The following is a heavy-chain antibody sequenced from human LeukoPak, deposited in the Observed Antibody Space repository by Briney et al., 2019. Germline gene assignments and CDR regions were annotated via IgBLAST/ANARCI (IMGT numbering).Heavy chain of an antibody. J-gene: IGHJ3*02. Sequence: SETLSLTCTVSGDSISNHNDFWDWIRQPPGKGLEWIASIYTSGRTLFNSSLKSRVALSLDTSKNQVSLKLNSVTAADSAVYYCARRPEYNRSSRWAFDIWGQGTMVIVSS. CDR2: IYTSGRT. CDR1: GDSISNHNDF. D-gene: IGHD1-14*01. CDR3: ARRPEYNRSSRWAFDI. V-gene: IGHV4-39*01.